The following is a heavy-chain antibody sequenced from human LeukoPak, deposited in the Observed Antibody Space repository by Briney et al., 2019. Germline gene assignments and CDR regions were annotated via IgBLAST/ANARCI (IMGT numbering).Heavy chain of an antibody. CDR1: GYTFTSYY. V-gene: IGHV1-2*02. CDR3: ARGQQWLVRSFDY. CDR2: INPSGGGT. J-gene: IGHJ4*02. D-gene: IGHD6-19*01. Sequence: ASVKVSCKASGYTFTSYYMHWVRQAPGQGLEWMGIINPSGGGTNYAQKFQGRVTMTRDTSISTAYMELSRLRSDDTAVYYCARGQQWLVRSFDYWGQGTLVTVSS.